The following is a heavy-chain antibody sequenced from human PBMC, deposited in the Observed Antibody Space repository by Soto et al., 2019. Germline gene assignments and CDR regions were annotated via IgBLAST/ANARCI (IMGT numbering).Heavy chain of an antibody. CDR2: IDTSSTYI. CDR3: ATATGSYTWHDGLMDV. D-gene: IGHD1-20*01. Sequence: EVQLVESGGGLVKPGGSLRLSCAASGFSFSSFTMNWVRQAPGKGLEWVSSIDTSSTYIYYADSVTGRFTISRDNAKKSVYLQMHSLRAADTAVYYCATATGSYTWHDGLMDVCGQGTTVTVSS. J-gene: IGHJ6*02. V-gene: IGHV3-21*02. CDR1: GFSFSSFT.